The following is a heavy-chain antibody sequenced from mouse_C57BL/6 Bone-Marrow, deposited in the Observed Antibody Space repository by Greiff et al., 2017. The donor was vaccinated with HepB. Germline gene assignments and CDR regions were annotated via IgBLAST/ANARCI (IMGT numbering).Heavy chain of an antibody. Sequence: VKLVESGPGLVQPSQSLSITCTVSGFSLTSYGVHWVRQSPGKGLEWLGVIWSGGSTDYNAAFISRLSISKDNSKSQVFFKMNSLQADDTAIYYCARGATVVFPYWYFDVWGTGTTVTVSS. V-gene: IGHV2-2*01. CDR1: GFSLTSYG. CDR3: ARGATVVFPYWYFDV. J-gene: IGHJ1*03. CDR2: IWSGGST. D-gene: IGHD1-1*01.